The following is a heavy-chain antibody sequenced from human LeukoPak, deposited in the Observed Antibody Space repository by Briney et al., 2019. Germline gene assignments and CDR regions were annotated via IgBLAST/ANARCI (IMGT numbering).Heavy chain of an antibody. CDR1: GFSFSDYA. D-gene: IGHD3-22*01. CDR2: IAYDGNEI. CDR3: ARRGGGYHFDY. Sequence: TGGSLRLSCAAFGFSFSDYAMHWVRQAPGKGPEWVAVIAYDGNEIHYADSVKGRFTTSRDNSKSTLNLQMNSLRVEDTAVYYCARRGGGYHFDYWGQGTLVTVSS. V-gene: IGHV3-30*16. J-gene: IGHJ4*02.